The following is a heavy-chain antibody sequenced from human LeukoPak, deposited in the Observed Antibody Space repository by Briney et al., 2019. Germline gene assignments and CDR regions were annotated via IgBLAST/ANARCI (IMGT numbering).Heavy chain of an antibody. D-gene: IGHD3-22*01. CDR2: IYYSGST. J-gene: IGHJ4*02. Sequence: SETLSLTCTVSGGSISSYYWTWIRQPPGKGLEWIGYIYYSGSTNYNPSLKSRVTISADTSRNQFSLKLSSVTAADTAVYYCASQYDSSGYYFFDYWGQGTLVTVSS. CDR3: ASQYDSSGYYFFDY. CDR1: GGSISSYY. V-gene: IGHV4-59*01.